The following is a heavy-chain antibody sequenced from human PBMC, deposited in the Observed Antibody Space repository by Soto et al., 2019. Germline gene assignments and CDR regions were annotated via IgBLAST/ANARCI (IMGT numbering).Heavy chain of an antibody. Sequence: QVQLQESGPGLVKPSQTLSLTCTVSGGSISSGGYYWSWIRQHPGKGLEWIGYIYYSGSTYYNPSLQRPVTLSVDTSKNQFSLKLSSVTAADTSVYYCARDLNYYDSSGYRYYGMDVWGQGTTVTVSS. J-gene: IGHJ6*02. V-gene: IGHV4-31*01. CDR3: ARDLNYYDSSGYRYYGMDV. D-gene: IGHD3-22*01. CDR2: IYYSGST. CDR1: GGSISSGGYY.